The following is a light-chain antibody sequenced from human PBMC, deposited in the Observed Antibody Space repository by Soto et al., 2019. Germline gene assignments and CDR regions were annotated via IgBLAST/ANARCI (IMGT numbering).Light chain of an antibody. CDR3: QHYNNWPPKP. CDR2: KAS. J-gene: IGKJ1*01. Sequence: DIQMTQSPSTLSGSVGDRVTITCRASQTISSWLAWYQQKPGKAPKLLIYKASTLKSGVPSRFSGSGSGTEFTLTISSLQPDDFAVYYCQHYNNWPPKPFAQGIRV. CDR1: QTISSW. V-gene: IGKV1-5*03.